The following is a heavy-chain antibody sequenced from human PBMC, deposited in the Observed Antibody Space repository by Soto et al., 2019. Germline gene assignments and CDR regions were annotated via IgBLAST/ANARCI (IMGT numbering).Heavy chain of an antibody. Sequence: HPGGSLRLSCAASGFTFSSYAMHWVRQAPGKGLEWVAVISYDGSNKYYADSVKGRFTISRDNSKNTLYLQMNSLRAEDTAVYYCARDRVRAVAGSKMYYYYYGMDVWGQGXTVTVSS. D-gene: IGHD6-19*01. CDR2: ISYDGSNK. V-gene: IGHV3-30-3*01. CDR3: ARDRVRAVAGSKMYYYYYGMDV. CDR1: GFTFSSYA. J-gene: IGHJ6*02.